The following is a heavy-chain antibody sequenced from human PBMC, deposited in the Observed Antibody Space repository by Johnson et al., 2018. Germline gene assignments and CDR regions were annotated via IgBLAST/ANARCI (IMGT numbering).Heavy chain of an antibody. CDR2: IWYDGSNK. Sequence: QVQLVQSGGGVVQPGRSLRLSCAASGFTFSSYGMHWVRQAPGKGLEWVAVIWYDGSNKYYADSVKGRFTISRDNSKITLYLQMNSRNAEDTAVYYCTRQAVGYYYGMDVWGQGTTVTVAS. D-gene: IGHD4-23*01. J-gene: IGHJ6*02. V-gene: IGHV3-33*01. CDR3: TRQAVGYYYGMDV. CDR1: GFTFSSYG.